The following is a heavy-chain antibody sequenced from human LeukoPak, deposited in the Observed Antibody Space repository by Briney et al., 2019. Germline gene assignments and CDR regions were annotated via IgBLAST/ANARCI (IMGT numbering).Heavy chain of an antibody. CDR1: GGTFSSYA. CDR2: IIPIFGTA. V-gene: IGHV1-69*05. Sequence: SVKVSCKASGGTFSSYAISWVRQAPGQGLEWMGGIIPIFGTANYAQKFQGRVTITTGESTSTAYMELSSLRSEDTAVYYCARGRVVVTARSSYFDYWGQGTLVTVSS. D-gene: IGHD2-21*02. J-gene: IGHJ4*02. CDR3: ARGRVVVTARSSYFDY.